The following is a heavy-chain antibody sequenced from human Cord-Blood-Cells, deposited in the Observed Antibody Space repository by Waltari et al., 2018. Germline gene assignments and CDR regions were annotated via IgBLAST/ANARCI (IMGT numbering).Heavy chain of an antibody. J-gene: IGHJ3*02. CDR1: GGTFSSYS. D-gene: IGHD3-22*01. CDR3: ARAYYYDSSGYDAFDI. CDR2: VIPIFGTA. Sequence: QVQLVQSGAEVKKPGSSVKVSCKASGGTFSSYSISWVRQAPGQGLEWMGGVIPIFGTANYEQKFQGRVTITADESTSTAYMELSSLRSEDTAVYYCARAYYYDSSGYDAFDIWGQGTMVTVSS. V-gene: IGHV1-69*01.